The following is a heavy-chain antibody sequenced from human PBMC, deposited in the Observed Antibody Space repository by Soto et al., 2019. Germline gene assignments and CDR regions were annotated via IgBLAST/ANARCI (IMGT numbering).Heavy chain of an antibody. CDR3: ARGWALGELLPGAFDY. J-gene: IGHJ4*02. CDR2: IRNKANNYAT. Sequence: EVQLVESGGGLVQPGGSPRLSCAASGFTFRDHYMDWVRQAPGKGLEWVGRIRNKANNYATEYAASVKDRFTISRDDSKNSLYLQMNSLKTEDTAVYYCARGWALGELLPGAFDYWGQGILVTVSS. D-gene: IGHD1-26*01. CDR1: GFTFRDHY. V-gene: IGHV3-72*01.